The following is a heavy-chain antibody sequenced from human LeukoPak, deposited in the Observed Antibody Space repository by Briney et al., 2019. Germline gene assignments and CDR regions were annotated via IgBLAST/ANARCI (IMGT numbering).Heavy chain of an antibody. V-gene: IGHV3-23*01. CDR3: TKFDAPSGHENY. CDR1: GFPFSRYA. J-gene: IGHJ4*02. CDR2: ISGGDTST. Sequence: GGSLRLSCAASGFPFSRYAMNWVRQAPGKGLEWVSTISGGDTSTYYADSVKGRFTISRDNSKNTLYMQMNSLRAEDTAVYYCTKFDAPSGHENYWGQGTLVTVSS.